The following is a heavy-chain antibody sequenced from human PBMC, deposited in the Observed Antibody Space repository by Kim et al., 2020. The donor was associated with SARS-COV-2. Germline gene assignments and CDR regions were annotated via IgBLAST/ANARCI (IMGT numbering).Heavy chain of an antibody. V-gene: IGHV3-23*01. J-gene: IGHJ5*02. Sequence: TYYADSVKGRFTISRDNSKNTLYLQMNSLRAEDTAVYYCAKLRANHWFDPWGQGTLVTVSS. CDR2: T. CDR3: AKLRANHWFDP.